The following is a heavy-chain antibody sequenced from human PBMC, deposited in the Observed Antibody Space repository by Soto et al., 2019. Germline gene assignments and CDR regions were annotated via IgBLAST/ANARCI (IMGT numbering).Heavy chain of an antibody. J-gene: IGHJ4*02. V-gene: IGHV1-18*01. CDR2: ISAYNGNT. CDR3: ARDHRITIFGVVMYFDY. Sequence: ASVKVSCKASGYTFTSYGISWVRQAPGQGLEWMGWISAYNGNTNYAQKLQGRVTMTTDTSTSKAYMEPRSLRSDDTAVYYCARDHRITIFGVVMYFDYWGQGTLVTVSS. D-gene: IGHD3-3*01. CDR1: GYTFTSYG.